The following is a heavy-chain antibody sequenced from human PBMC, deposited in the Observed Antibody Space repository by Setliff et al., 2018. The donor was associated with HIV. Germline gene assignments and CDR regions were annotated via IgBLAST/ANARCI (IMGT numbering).Heavy chain of an antibody. CDR1: GYTFTRYF. D-gene: IGHD1-7*01. V-gene: IGHV1-46*01. CDR3: ARVWDWNYDLGY. Sequence: ASVKVSCKASGYTFTRYFMHCVRQAPGQGLEWLGMINPSGGSTWYAQKFQGRVTMTGDTSTNTLYMELSSLRSDDTAVYYCARVWDWNYDLGYWGQGTLVTVSS. J-gene: IGHJ4*02. CDR2: INPSGGST.